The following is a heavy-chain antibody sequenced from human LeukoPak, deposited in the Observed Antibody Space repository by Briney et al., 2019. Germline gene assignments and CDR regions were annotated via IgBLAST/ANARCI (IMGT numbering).Heavy chain of an antibody. CDR3: ARSHADSSSYMGLAFDI. V-gene: IGHV5-51*01. CDR1: GYSFTSYW. D-gene: IGHD6-13*01. CDR2: IYPGDSDT. J-gene: IGHJ3*02. Sequence: GESLRISCKGSGYSFTSYWIGWVRQMPGKGLEWMGIIYPGDSDTRYSPSFQGQVTISADKSISTAYLQWRSLKASDTAMYYCARSHADSSSYMGLAFDIWGQGTMVTVSS.